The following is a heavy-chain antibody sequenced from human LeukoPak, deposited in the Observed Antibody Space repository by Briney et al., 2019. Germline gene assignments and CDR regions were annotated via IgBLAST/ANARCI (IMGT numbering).Heavy chain of an antibody. J-gene: IGHJ6*03. D-gene: IGHD6-13*01. CDR3: AREDGSSWPYYYYMDV. CDR2: ISSSGSTI. CDR1: GFTFSSYE. Sequence: GGSLRLSCAASGFTFSSYEMNWVRQAPGKGLEWVSYISSSGSTIYYADSVKGRFTISRDNSKNTLYLQMNSLRAEDTAVYYCAREDGSSWPYYYYMDVWGKGTTVTVSS. V-gene: IGHV3-48*03.